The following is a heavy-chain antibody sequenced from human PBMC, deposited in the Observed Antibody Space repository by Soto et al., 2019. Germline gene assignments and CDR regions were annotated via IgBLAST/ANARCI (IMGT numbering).Heavy chain of an antibody. Sequence: GGSLRLSCAASGFTFSSYWMSWVRQAPGKGLEWVANIKQDGSEKYYVDSVKGRFTISRDNAKNSLYLQMNSLRAEDTAVYYCARVLGVRGVITRKYYYYMDVWGKGTTVTVSS. CDR3: ARVLGVRGVITRKYYYYMDV. J-gene: IGHJ6*03. V-gene: IGHV3-7*01. D-gene: IGHD3-10*01. CDR1: GFTFSSYW. CDR2: IKQDGSEK.